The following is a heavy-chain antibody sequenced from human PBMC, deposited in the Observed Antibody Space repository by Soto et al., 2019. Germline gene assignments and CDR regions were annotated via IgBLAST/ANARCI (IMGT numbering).Heavy chain of an antibody. Sequence: SETLSLTCTVSGGSISSYYWSWIRQPPGKGLEWIGYIYYSGSTNYNPSLKSRVTISVDTSKNQFSLKLSSVTAADTAVYYCARALDYGDYDRLNYGMDVSGQGATVTVSS. D-gene: IGHD4-17*01. CDR3: ARALDYGDYDRLNYGMDV. CDR2: IYYSGST. CDR1: GGSISSYY. J-gene: IGHJ6*02. V-gene: IGHV4-59*01.